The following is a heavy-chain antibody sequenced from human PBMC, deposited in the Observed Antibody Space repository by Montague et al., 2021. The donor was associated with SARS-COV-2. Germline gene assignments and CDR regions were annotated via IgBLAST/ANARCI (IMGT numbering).Heavy chain of an antibody. Sequence: TLSLTCTVSGGSISSGGYYWSWIRQHPGKGLEWIGYIDYSGXTXYXXXXKXRVTISVDTSKNQFSLKLSSVTAADTAVYYCARVLSHRAIFGVVIINGMDVWGQGTTVTVSS. D-gene: IGHD3-3*01. J-gene: IGHJ6*02. V-gene: IGHV4-31*03. CDR1: GGSISSGGYY. CDR3: ARVLSHRAIFGVVIINGMDV. CDR2: IDYSGXT.